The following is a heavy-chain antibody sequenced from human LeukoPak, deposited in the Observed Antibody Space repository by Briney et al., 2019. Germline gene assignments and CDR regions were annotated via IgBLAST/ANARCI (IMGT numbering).Heavy chain of an antibody. CDR1: GFTLSSYA. CDR3: AKAPVTTCSGACCYPFDY. CDR2: ISVGGNT. D-gene: IGHD2-15*01. Sequence: QPGGSLRLSCAASGFTLSSYAMSWVRQGPGKGLEWVSAISVGGNTYHADSVKGRFTISRDSSKNTLYLQMNSLRAGDAAVYYCAKAPVTTCSGACCYPFDYWSQGTLVTVSS. V-gene: IGHV3-23*01. J-gene: IGHJ4*02.